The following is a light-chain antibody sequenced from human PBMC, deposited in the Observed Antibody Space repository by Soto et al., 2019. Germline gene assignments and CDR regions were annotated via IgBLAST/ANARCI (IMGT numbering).Light chain of an antibody. CDR2: AAS. CDR1: QGISSY. V-gene: IGKV1-9*01. Sequence: IQLTQSPSSLSASVGDRVTITCRASQGISSYLAWYQQKPGKAPKLLIYAASTLQSGVPSRFSGSGSGTDFTITISSLQPEDFGTYYCQQLNSYPLTFGGGAKVDIK. CDR3: QQLNSYPLT. J-gene: IGKJ4*01.